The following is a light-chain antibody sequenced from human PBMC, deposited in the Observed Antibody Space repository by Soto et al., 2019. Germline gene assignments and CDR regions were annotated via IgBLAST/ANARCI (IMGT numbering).Light chain of an antibody. V-gene: IGKV3D-20*02. CDR3: KQRSNWPIT. J-gene: IGKJ5*01. CDR1: QSVSSSY. CDR2: GAS. Sequence: EIVLTQSPGTLSLSPGERATLSCRASQSVSSSYLAWYQQKPGQAPRLLIYGASSRATGIPDRFSGSGSGTDFTLTIGRLEPEDLAVYYCKQRSNWPITFGQGTRLEIK.